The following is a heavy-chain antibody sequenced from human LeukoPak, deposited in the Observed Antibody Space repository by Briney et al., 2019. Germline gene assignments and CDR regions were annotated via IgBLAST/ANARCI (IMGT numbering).Heavy chain of an antibody. CDR2: ISSSSSYI. Sequence: PGGSLRLSCAASGFTFSSYSMNWVRQAPGKGLEWVSSISSSSSYIYYADSVKGRFAISRDNAKNSLYLQMNSLRAEDTAVYYCAKDSSGWYDHWGQGTLVTVSS. CDR3: AKDSSGWYDH. D-gene: IGHD6-19*01. CDR1: GFTFSSYS. J-gene: IGHJ5*02. V-gene: IGHV3-21*01.